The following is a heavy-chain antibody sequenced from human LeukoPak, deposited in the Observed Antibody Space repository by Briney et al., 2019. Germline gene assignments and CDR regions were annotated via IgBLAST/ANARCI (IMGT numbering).Heavy chain of an antibody. D-gene: IGHD3-22*01. J-gene: IGHJ4*02. CDR2: IWYDGSNK. V-gene: IGHV3-33*01. CDR3: ARDWGSPAPGDIGYYYDSSGYYTPFGY. CDR1: GFTFSSYG. Sequence: QPGRSLRLSCAASGFTFSSYGMHWVRQAPGKGMEWVAVIWYDGSNKYYADSVKGRFTISRDNSKNTLYLQMNSLRAEDTAVYYCARDWGSPAPGDIGYYYDSSGYYTPFGYWGQGTLVTVSS.